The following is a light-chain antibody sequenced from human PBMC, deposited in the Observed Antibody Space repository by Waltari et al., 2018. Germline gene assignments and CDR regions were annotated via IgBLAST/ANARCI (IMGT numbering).Light chain of an antibody. CDR3: QQYSSYPPT. J-gene: IGKJ2*01. CDR1: QSVDAW. CDR2: KAS. V-gene: IGKV1-5*03. Sequence: DIQMTPSPSTLSASVGDRVTITCRASQSVDAWLAWYQQKPGKAPKFLIYKASNLESGVPSRFSGSGSGTEFSLTITSLQPDDFGTYYCQQYSSYPPTFGQGSKLEI.